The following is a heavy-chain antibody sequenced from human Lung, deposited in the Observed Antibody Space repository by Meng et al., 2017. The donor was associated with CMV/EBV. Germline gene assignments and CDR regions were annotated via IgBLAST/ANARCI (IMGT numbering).Heavy chain of an antibody. CDR2: IYSGGST. J-gene: IGHJ4*02. CDR1: GFTVSSNY. Sequence: LRLACAASGFTVSSNYMIWVRQAPGKGLEWVSVIYSGGSTYYADSVKGRFTISRDNSKNTLYLQMNSLRAEDTAVYYCARDSQGHFDYWGQGTLVTVSS. CDR3: ARDSQGHFDY. V-gene: IGHV3-53*01.